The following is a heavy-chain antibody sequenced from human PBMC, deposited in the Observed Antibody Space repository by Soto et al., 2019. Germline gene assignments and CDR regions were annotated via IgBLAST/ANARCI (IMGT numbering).Heavy chain of an antibody. CDR1: GFTFSSYA. Sequence: GGSLRLSCAASGFTFSSYAMSWVRQAPGKGLEWVSAISGSGGSTYYAGSVKGRFTISRDNSKNTLYLQMNSLRAEDTAVYYCAKSKVGYSYGYFHYWGQGTLVTSPQ. J-gene: IGHJ4*02. D-gene: IGHD5-18*01. CDR2: ISGSGGST. V-gene: IGHV3-23*01. CDR3: AKSKVGYSYGYFHY.